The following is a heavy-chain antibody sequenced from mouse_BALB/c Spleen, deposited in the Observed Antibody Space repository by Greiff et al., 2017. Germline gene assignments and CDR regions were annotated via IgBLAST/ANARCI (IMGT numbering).Heavy chain of an antibody. V-gene: IGHV7-3*02. D-gene: IGHD4-1*01. CDR1: GFTFTDYY. J-gene: IGHJ2*01. CDR3: ARDISAGTD. Sequence: EVKLVESGGGLVQPGGSLRLSCATSGFTFTDYYMSWVRQPPGKALEWLGFIRNKANGYTTEYSASMKGRFTISRDNSQSILYLQMNTLRAEDSATYYCARDISAGTDWGQGTTLTVSS. CDR2: IRNKANGYTT.